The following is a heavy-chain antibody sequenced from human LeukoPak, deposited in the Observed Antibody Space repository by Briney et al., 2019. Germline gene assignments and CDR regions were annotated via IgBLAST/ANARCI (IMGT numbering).Heavy chain of an antibody. V-gene: IGHV4-39*07. J-gene: IGHJ5*02. CDR3: ARVGIAAAPGWFDP. CDR2: IYYSGST. D-gene: IGHD6-13*01. Sequence: SETLSLTCTVSGGSISSSSYYWGWIRQPPGKGLEWIGSIYYSGSTYYNPSLKSRVTISVDTSKNQFSLKLSSVTAADTAVYYCARVGIAAAPGWFDPWGQGTLVTVSS. CDR1: GGSISSSSYY.